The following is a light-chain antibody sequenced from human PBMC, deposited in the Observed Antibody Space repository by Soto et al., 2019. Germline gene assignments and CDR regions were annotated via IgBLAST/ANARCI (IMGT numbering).Light chain of an antibody. Sequence: IVLTQSPATLYLSPGERATLSCRASQSVRSYLAWYQQKPGQAPRLLIYDASNRATGIPARFSGSGSGTDFTLTISSIQPEDFAVYYCQQRSNWLTFRQGTRLEIK. CDR3: QQRSNWLT. V-gene: IGKV3-11*01. CDR2: DAS. J-gene: IGKJ5*01. CDR1: QSVRSY.